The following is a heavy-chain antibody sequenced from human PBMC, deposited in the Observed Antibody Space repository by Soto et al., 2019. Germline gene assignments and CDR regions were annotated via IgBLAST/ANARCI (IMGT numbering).Heavy chain of an antibody. Sequence: PGGSLSLSCAVSGFPFSGYWMHWVRQAPGKGLVWVSRINSDGSTTSYADSVKGRFTISRDNAKNTLYLQMDSLRAEDTAVYYCASAKIGDYFQVYWGQGTLVTVSS. D-gene: IGHD4-17*01. CDR2: INSDGSTT. V-gene: IGHV3-74*01. J-gene: IGHJ4*02. CDR1: GFPFSGYW. CDR3: ASAKIGDYFQVY.